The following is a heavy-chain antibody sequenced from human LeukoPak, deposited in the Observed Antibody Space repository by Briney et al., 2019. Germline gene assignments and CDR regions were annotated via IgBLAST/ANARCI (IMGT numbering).Heavy chain of an antibody. D-gene: IGHD3-3*01. J-gene: IGHJ4*02. Sequence: GGSLRLSCAASGFTFSNYAISWVRQAPGQGLEWMGGIITNYGTTNYAQKYQGRVTITADESTTTVYMELSSLRSEDTAVYYCARPRTYYDFWRGYPPFDYWGQGTLVTVSS. CDR1: GFTFSNYA. CDR3: ARPRTYYDFWRGYPPFDY. V-gene: IGHV1-69*01. CDR2: IITNYGTT.